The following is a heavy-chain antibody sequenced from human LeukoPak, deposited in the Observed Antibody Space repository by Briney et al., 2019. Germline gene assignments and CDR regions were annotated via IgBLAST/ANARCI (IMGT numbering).Heavy chain of an antibody. CDR3: ATDRDATHLNY. Sequence: KSGGSLRLSCAASGFTFSNAWMNWLRQAPGKGLEWVGRIKSRAHGGTLEYAAPVKGRFTISRDDSENTLYLQMSSLKTEDTAVYYCATDRDATHLNYWGQGTLVTVSS. D-gene: IGHD5-24*01. CDR2: IKSRAHGGTL. J-gene: IGHJ4*02. V-gene: IGHV3-15*01. CDR1: GFTFSNAW.